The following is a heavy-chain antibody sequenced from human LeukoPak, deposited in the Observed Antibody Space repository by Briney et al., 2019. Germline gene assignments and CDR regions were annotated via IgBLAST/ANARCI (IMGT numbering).Heavy chain of an antibody. CDR1: GGSIRRRSNN. CDR2: IYYSGRT. D-gene: IGHD6-6*01. V-gene: IGHV4-39*01. Sequence: KPSETLSLTCTVSGGSIRRRSNNWGGIRQPPGKGLEGIGSIYYSGRTYYNPSLKSRVTISVDTSKNQFSLKLSSVTAADTAVFYCARQGFGMAARPFDYWGQGTLVTVSS. J-gene: IGHJ4*02. CDR3: ARQGFGMAARPFDY.